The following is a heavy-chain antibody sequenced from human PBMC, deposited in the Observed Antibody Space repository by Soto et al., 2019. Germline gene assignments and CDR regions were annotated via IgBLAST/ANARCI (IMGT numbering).Heavy chain of an antibody. J-gene: IGHJ4*02. Sequence: SVKVSCKASGGTFSSYAISWVRQAPGQGLEWMGGIIPIFGTANYAQKFQGRVTITADESTSTAYMELSSLRSEDTAVYYCARVGCSGGSCGRRQDYWGQGTLVTVSS. CDR1: GGTFSSYA. CDR3: ARVGCSGGSCGRRQDY. CDR2: IIPIFGTA. V-gene: IGHV1-69*13. D-gene: IGHD2-15*01.